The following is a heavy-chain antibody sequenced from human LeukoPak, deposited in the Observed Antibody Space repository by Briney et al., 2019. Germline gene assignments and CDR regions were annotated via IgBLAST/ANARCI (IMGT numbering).Heavy chain of an antibody. D-gene: IGHD3-10*01. J-gene: IGHJ4*02. CDR2: IRGSGGST. Sequence: QPGGSLSLSCAPSAFTFSSYAMRWARHAPGEGREWVSAIRGSGGSTYYADSVKGRFTICRDNSKNTLYLQMNSLRAEDTAVYYCAKDTYMVRGVMGPYYCDYWGQGTLVTVSS. CDR3: AKDTYMVRGVMGPYYCDY. V-gene: IGHV3-23*01. CDR1: AFTFSSYA.